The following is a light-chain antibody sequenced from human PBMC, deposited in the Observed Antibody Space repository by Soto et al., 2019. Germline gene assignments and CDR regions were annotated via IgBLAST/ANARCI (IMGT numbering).Light chain of an antibody. Sequence: QSALTQPPSVSGSPGQSVTISCTGTSSDVGGYNYVSWYQQHPGKAPKLILYDVTKRPSGVPDRFSGSKSGNTASLTISGLQAEDEADYHCCSYAGSYVFVFGTGTKVTVL. V-gene: IGLV2-11*01. CDR2: DVT. CDR3: CSYAGSYVFV. J-gene: IGLJ1*01. CDR1: SSDVGGYNY.